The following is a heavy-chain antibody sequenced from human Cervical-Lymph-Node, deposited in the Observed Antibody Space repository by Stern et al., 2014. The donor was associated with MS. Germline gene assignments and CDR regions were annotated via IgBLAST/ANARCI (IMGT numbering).Heavy chain of an antibody. J-gene: IGHJ4*02. CDR1: GVNFSSRR. V-gene: IGHV1-69*11. Sequence: QDQLVQSGPVVKRPGSSVRVSCEASGVNFSSRRISWVRQAPGHGLEWMGSIILLLSTTDYAQKFQGRLAITADESTGTAYMELSGLRPEDTAIYYCATDGEQTLGLEDDWGQGTLVTVAS. D-gene: IGHD3-16*01. CDR2: IILLLSTT. CDR3: ATDGEQTLGLEDD.